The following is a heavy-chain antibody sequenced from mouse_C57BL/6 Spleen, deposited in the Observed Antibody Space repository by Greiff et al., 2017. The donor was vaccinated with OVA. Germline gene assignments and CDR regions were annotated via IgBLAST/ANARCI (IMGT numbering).Heavy chain of an antibody. CDR2: IYPGDGDT. V-gene: IGHV1-82*01. J-gene: IGHJ2*01. D-gene: IGHD2-3*01. CDR1: GYAFSSSW. Sequence: LEESGPELVKPGASVKISCKASGYAFSSSWMNWVKQRPGKGLEWIGRIYPGDGDTNYNGKFKGKATLTADKSSSTAYMQLSSLTSEDSAVYFCARERDGYPYYFDYWGQGTTLTVSS. CDR3: ARERDGYPYYFDY.